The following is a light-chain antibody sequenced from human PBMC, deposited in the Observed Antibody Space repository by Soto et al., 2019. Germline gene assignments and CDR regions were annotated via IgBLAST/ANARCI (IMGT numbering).Light chain of an antibody. J-gene: IGKJ4*01. V-gene: IGKV1-39*01. Sequence: SQSAASQSVSIGARITIICRASRTINTYLNWFQQKPGEPPRLLIYGASTLHDGVPSRFSGSGSGADFTLTISGLQPEDFASYHSQQAYRDIDFGGGTKVDI. CDR1: RTINTY. CDR3: QQAYRDID. CDR2: GAS.